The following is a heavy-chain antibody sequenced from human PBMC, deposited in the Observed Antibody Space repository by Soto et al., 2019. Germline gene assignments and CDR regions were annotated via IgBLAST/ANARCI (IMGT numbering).Heavy chain of an antibody. CDR1: GGSITSPSYY. V-gene: IGHV4-39*02. D-gene: IGHD1-26*01. J-gene: IGHJ4*02. CDR2: IYYSGNT. CDR3: ARMELGRIVSIAY. Sequence: QLQLQESGPGLVKPSETLSLTCAVSGGSITSPSYYWGWIRQPPGKGLDWIGNIYYSGNTYYNPSLKGRVTTSVGAYKKDFSLKRTPVTAGDTGVYYCARMELGRIVSIAYWRQGTLVTFSS.